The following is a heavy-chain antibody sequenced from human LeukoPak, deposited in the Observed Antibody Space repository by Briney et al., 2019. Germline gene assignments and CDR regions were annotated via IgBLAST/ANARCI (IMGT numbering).Heavy chain of an antibody. V-gene: IGHV3-53*04. CDR1: GFTVSSNY. Sequence: GGSLRLSCAASGFTVSSNYMSWVRQAPGKGLEWVSVIYSGGSTYYADSVKGRFTISRRHSKNPLCLQMNSLRAEDTAVYCWAARYCSAGSCYLDYWGQGTLVTVSS. CDR2: IYSGGST. J-gene: IGHJ4*02. CDR3: AARYCSAGSCYLDY. D-gene: IGHD2-15*01.